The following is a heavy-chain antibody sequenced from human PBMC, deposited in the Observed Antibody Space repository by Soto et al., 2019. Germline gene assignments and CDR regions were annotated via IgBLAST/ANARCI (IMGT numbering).Heavy chain of an antibody. J-gene: IGHJ1*01. D-gene: IGHD1-26*01. CDR3: ARLAYSGYLQT. CDR1: GGSFSAYY. Sequence: PSETLSLTCAVYGGSFSAYYWSWIRQPPGKGLEWIASIYYSGATYYNPSLQSRVTISVDTSNNRFSLTLSSLTAADTAVYFCARLAYSGYLQTWGQGSLVTVSS. V-gene: IGHV4-34*01. CDR2: IYYSGAT.